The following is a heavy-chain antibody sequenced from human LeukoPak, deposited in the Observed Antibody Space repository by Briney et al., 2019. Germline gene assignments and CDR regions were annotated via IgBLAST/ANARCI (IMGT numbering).Heavy chain of an antibody. J-gene: IGHJ4*02. CDR1: GGSITTYY. Sequence: PSETLSLTCTVSGGSITTYYWTWIRQTPDKGLQFIGSFYHTGSTNYNPSLESAVTISEDTSKNQISLELRSVTAADTAVYYCAKIVGLPATMAYFDYWGQGILVTVSS. V-gene: IGHV4-59*01. CDR3: AKIVGLPATMAYFDY. CDR2: FYHTGST. D-gene: IGHD2-2*01.